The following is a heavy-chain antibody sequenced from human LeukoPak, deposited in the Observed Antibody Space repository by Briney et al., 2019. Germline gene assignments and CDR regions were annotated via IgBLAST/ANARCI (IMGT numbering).Heavy chain of an antibody. Sequence: SETLSLSCAVSRGSSRGDYWSSGREPPGKGLEWSGSISYSAGTYYNPSLKSRVTISVDTCKNQFSLQLSSVTAADTAVYYCASPRLVFGAFDIWGQGTMVTVSS. D-gene: IGHD6-19*01. CDR1: RGSSRGDY. CDR3: ASPRLVFGAFDI. V-gene: IGHV4-39*01. CDR2: ISYSAGT. J-gene: IGHJ3*02.